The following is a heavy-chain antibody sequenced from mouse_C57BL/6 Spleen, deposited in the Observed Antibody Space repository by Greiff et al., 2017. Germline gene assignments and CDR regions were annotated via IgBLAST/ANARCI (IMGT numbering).Heavy chain of an antibody. CDR3: ARHEGNYDYAMDY. D-gene: IGHD2-1*01. Sequence: EVMLVESGGGLVQPGGSLKLSCAASGFTFIDYYMYWVRQTPEKRLEWVAYISNGGGSTYYPDTVKGRFTISRDNAKNTLYLQMSRLKSEDTAMYYCARHEGNYDYAMDYWGQGTSVTVSS. J-gene: IGHJ4*01. V-gene: IGHV5-12*01. CDR2: ISNGGGST. CDR1: GFTFIDYY.